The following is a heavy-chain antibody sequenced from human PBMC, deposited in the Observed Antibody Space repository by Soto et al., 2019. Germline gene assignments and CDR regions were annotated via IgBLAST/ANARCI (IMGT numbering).Heavy chain of an antibody. CDR1: GFTFSIYW. J-gene: IGHJ4*02. Sequence: GGSLRLSCAASGFTFSIYWMSWVRQAPGKGLEWVANIKQDGSEKYYVDSVKGRFTISRDNAKNSLYLQMNSLRAEYTAVYYCASLNWGGDCFDYWGQGAPVTVSS. V-gene: IGHV3-7*01. CDR2: IKQDGSEK. CDR3: ASLNWGGDCFDY. D-gene: IGHD7-27*01.